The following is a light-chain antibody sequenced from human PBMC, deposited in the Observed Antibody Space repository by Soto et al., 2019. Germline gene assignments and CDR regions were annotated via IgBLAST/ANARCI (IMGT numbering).Light chain of an antibody. J-gene: IGLJ1*01. CDR2: EVS. Sequence: QSALTQPASVSGSPGQSITISCTGTSSDVGGYNYVSWYQQHPGKVPKLMIYEVSNRPSGVVNRFSGSKSGNTASLTISGLQAEDEADYYCSSLTSSSTQVFGTGTKVTVL. V-gene: IGLV2-14*01. CDR3: SSLTSSSTQV. CDR1: SSDVGGYNY.